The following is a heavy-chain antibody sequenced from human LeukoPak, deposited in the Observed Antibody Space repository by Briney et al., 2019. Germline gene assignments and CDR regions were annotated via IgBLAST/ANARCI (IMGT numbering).Heavy chain of an antibody. Sequence: PGGSLRLSCAASGFTFSSYWMHWVRQAPGKGLVWVSRINSDGSSTSYADSVKGRFTISRDNAKNKLYLQMNSLRAEDTAVYYCARDGSWSKFDYWGQGTLVTVSS. CDR1: GFTFSSYW. J-gene: IGHJ4*02. CDR3: ARDGSWSKFDY. D-gene: IGHD6-13*01. CDR2: INSDGSST. V-gene: IGHV3-74*01.